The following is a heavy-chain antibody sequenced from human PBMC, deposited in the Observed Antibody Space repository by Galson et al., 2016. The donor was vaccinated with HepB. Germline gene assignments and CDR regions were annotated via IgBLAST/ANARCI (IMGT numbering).Heavy chain of an antibody. V-gene: IGHV3-66*01. CDR3: AGRGASSSSWHSDYQYGMDV. J-gene: IGHJ6*02. CDR1: GFTVSSTY. D-gene: IGHD6-13*01. Sequence: SLRLSCAASGFTVSSTYMNWVRQAPGKGLEWVSIIYSGGTTYQADSVKGRFTISRDNSNNTLYLQMNSLRPEDTAVYYCAGRGASSSSWHSDYQYGMDVWGQGTTVTVSS. CDR2: IYSGGTT.